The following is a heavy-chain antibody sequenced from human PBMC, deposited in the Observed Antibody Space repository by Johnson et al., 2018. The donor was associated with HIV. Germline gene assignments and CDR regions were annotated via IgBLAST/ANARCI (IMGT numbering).Heavy chain of an antibody. CDR1: GFTFSSYA. Sequence: VQLVESGGGLVQPGGSLRLSCAASGFTFSSYAMHWVRQAPGKGLEYVSAISSNGGSTYYANSVKGRFTISRDNAKNSLYLQMNSLRAEDTAVYYCARAYYNFWSGYAFDIWGQGTMVTVYS. V-gene: IGHV3-64*01. CDR3: ARAYYNFWSGYAFDI. D-gene: IGHD3-3*01. J-gene: IGHJ3*02. CDR2: ISSNGGST.